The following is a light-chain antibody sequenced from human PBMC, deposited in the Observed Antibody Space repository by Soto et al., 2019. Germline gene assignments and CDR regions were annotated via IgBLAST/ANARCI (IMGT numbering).Light chain of an antibody. J-gene: IGLJ2*01. CDR1: SSDVGGYNY. Sequence: QSALTQPASVSGSPGQSITISCTGTSSDVGGYNYVSWYQQHPGKAPKLMIYEVNNRPSGISNRFSGSKSGNTASQTISGLQAEDEADYYCSSDTSSNPLGVFGGGTKLTVL. V-gene: IGLV2-14*01. CDR3: SSDTSSNPLGV. CDR2: EVN.